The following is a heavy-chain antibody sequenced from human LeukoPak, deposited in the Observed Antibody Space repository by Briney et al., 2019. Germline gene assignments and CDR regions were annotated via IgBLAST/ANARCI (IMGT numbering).Heavy chain of an antibody. D-gene: IGHD4-17*01. CDR2: ISSSSSTI. J-gene: IGHJ4*02. CDR1: GFTFSSYS. V-gene: IGHV3-48*01. Sequence: GGSLRLSCAASGFTFSSYSMNWVRQAPGKGLEWVSYISSSSSTIYYADSVKGRFTISRDNSKNTLYLQMNSLRAEDTAVYYCARVVDHDYGDYYLDYWGQGTLVTVSS. CDR3: ARVVDHDYGDYYLDY.